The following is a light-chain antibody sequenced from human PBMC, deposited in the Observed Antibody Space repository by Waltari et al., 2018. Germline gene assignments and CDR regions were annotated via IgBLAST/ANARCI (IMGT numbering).Light chain of an antibody. V-gene: IGLV3-21*04. CDR3: QVWDSSSDQGV. CDR1: NIGSKS. CDR2: EDS. Sequence: SYVLTQPPSVSVAPGKTARITCGGNNIGSKSVHWYQQKPGQAPVLVIYEDSDRPSGIPERVSGSNSGNTATLTISRVEAGDEADYYCQVWDSSSDQGVFGTGTKVTVL. J-gene: IGLJ1*01.